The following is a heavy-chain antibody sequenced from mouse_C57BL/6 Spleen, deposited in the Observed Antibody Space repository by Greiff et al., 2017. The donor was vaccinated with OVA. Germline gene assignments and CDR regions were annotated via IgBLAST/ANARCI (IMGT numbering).Heavy chain of an antibody. V-gene: IGHV1-18*01. D-gene: IGHD2-10*02. Sequence: VQLKESGPELVKPGASVKIPCKASGYTFTDYNMDWVKQSHGKSLEWIGDINPNNGGTIYNQKFKGKATLTVDKSSSTAYMELRSLTSEDTAVYYCARLGQYGFAYWGQGTLVTVSA. J-gene: IGHJ3*01. CDR2: INPNNGGT. CDR1: GYTFTDYN. CDR3: ARLGQYGFAY.